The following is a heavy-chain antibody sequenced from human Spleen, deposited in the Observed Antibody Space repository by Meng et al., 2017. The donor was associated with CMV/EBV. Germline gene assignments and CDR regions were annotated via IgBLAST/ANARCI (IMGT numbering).Heavy chain of an antibody. D-gene: IGHD2-21*01. CDR2: ISNSGTSI. CDR1: GFIFSDYY. Sequence: GGSLRLSCAASGFIFSDYYMSWIRQAPGKGLEWVSYISNSGTSIYYADSVKGRLIISRDNAKNSLYLQINSLRAEDTAVYYCANYITFCEFWGQGTLVTVSS. J-gene: IGHJ4*02. CDR3: ANYITFCEF. V-gene: IGHV3-11*01.